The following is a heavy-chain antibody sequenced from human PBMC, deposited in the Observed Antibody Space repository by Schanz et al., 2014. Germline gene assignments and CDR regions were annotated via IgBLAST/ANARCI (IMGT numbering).Heavy chain of an antibody. CDR3: ARGTMPGTFDI. CDR1: RSTFSSYT. J-gene: IGHJ3*02. CDR2: IIPVLAIA. D-gene: IGHD2-2*01. V-gene: IGHV1-69*02. Sequence: QVQLVQSGAEVKKPGSSVKVSCKASRSTFSSYTISWVRQARGQGLEWMGRIIPVLAIADYAQKFQGRVTITADKSTFTAYMDVSSLRSEDTALYYCARGTMPGTFDIWGQGTMVTVSS.